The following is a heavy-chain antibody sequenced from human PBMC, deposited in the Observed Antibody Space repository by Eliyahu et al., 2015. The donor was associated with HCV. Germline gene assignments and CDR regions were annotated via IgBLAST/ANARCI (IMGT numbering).Heavy chain of an antibody. D-gene: IGHD3-9*01. Sequence: QVQLRESGPGLVKPSGTLSLTCDVSGXSIXSTNWWSWVRQPPGKGLEWIGEIYHNGETKYNPFLGGRVIISVDKSKNQLSLRLSSVTAADTAVYYCASYYDVFTGPHAMDVWGQGTAVTISS. V-gene: IGHV4-4*02. J-gene: IGHJ6*02. CDR2: IYHNGET. CDR3: ASYYDVFTGPHAMDV. CDR1: GXSIXSTNW.